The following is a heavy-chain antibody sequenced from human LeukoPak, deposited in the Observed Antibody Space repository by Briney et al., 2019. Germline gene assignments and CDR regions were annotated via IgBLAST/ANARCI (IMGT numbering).Heavy chain of an antibody. J-gene: IGHJ3*02. Sequence: SQTLSLTCAVSGGSISSGGYSWRWIRQPPGKSLEWIGYIYHSGSTYYNPSLKSRVTISVDRSKNQFSLKLSSVTAADTAVYYCARPYYYGSGSYAFDIWGQGTMVTVSS. CDR2: IYHSGST. CDR3: ARPYYYGSGSYAFDI. V-gene: IGHV4-30-2*01. CDR1: GGSISSGGYS. D-gene: IGHD3-10*01.